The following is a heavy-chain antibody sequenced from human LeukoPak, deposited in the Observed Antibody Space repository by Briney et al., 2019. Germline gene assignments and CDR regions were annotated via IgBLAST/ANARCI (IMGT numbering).Heavy chain of an antibody. CDR2: IYYSGST. D-gene: IGHD6-13*01. J-gene: IGHJ4*02. V-gene: IGHV4-59*01. CDR3: ARVRYSNSWALFDY. Sequence: SETLSLTCTVSGGSISSYYWSWIRQPPGKGLEWIGYIYYSGSTNYNPSLKSRVTISVDTSKNQFSLKLSSVTAADTAVYYCARVRYSNSWALFDYWGQGTLVTVSS. CDR1: GGSISSYY.